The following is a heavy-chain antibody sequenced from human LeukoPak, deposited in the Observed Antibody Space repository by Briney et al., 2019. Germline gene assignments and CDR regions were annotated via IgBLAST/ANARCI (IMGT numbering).Heavy chain of an antibody. D-gene: IGHD6-13*01. CDR1: GGSISSGGYY. J-gene: IGHJ5*02. Sequence: SETLSLTCTVSGGSISSGGYYGSWIRQHPGKGLEWIGYIYYSGSTYYNPSLKSRVTISVDTSKNQFSLKLSSVTAADTAVYYCARAYTSSCRWFDPWGQGTLVTVSS. CDR3: ARAYTSSCRWFDP. V-gene: IGHV4-31*03. CDR2: IYYSGST.